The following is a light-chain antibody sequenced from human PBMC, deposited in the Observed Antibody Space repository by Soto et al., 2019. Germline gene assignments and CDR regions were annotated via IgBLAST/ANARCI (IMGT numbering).Light chain of an antibody. Sequence: QSVLTQPASVSGSPGQSITIPCTGTSSNVGNYNFDSWYQHHPGKAHKLRIYEVSHRPSGISNRFYGSKSCNTASLTISGLQAEDEANYYCSSHKTSTNVAFCGGTKVTVL. J-gene: IGLJ2*01. CDR1: SSNVGNYNF. CDR3: SSHKTSTNVA. CDR2: EVS. V-gene: IGLV2-14*01.